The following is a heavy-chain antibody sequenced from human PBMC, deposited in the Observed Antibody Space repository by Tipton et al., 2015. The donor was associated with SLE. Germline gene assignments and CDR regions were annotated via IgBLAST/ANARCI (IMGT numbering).Heavy chain of an antibody. CDR2: INHSGTM. CDR3: ARSSSIRLGELSSPFDY. D-gene: IGHD3-16*02. J-gene: IGHJ4*02. V-gene: IGHV4-34*01. CDR1: AGSFRGYY. Sequence: TLSLTCAVYAGSFRGYYWSWIRQPPGKGLEWIGEINHSGTMSYTPPLKSRVTISVDTSKKLFSLKVGSVTAADTAVYYCARSSSIRLGELSSPFDYWGQGTLVPVSS.